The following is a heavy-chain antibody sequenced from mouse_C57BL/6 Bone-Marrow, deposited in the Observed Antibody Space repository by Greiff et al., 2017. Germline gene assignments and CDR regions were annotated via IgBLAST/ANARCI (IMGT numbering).Heavy chain of an antibody. CDR2: IWRGGST. J-gene: IGHJ4*01. V-gene: IGHV2-5*01. Sequence: QVQLQQSGPGLVQPSQSLSITCTVSGFSLTSYGVHWVRQSPGTGLAWLGVIWRGGSTDYNAAFMSRLSITKDNSKSQVFFKMNSLQADDTAIYYCAKKGLLRHYAMDYWGQGTSVTVSS. CDR1: GFSLTSYG. D-gene: IGHD1-2*01. CDR3: AKKGLLRHYAMDY.